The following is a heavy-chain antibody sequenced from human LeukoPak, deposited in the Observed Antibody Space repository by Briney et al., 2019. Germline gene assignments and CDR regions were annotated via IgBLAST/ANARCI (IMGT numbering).Heavy chain of an antibody. V-gene: IGHV3-7*01. Sequence: GGSLRLSCAASGFTFGTYWMTWVRQAPGKGLEWVAFINQDGSEGYYVDSVKGRFTISRDNAKNSLYLQMNSVRVEDTAVYYCARDADPTSYSSSWLDYWGQGTLVTVSP. D-gene: IGHD6-13*01. CDR2: INQDGSEG. CDR3: ARDADPTSYSSSWLDY. J-gene: IGHJ4*02. CDR1: GFTFGTYW.